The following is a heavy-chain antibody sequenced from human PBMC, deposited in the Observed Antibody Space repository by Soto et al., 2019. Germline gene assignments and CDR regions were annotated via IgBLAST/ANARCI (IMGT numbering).Heavy chain of an antibody. CDR3: ARFYYDSSGYLPSPYYYYYGMDV. D-gene: IGHD3-22*01. J-gene: IGHJ6*02. V-gene: IGHV3-7*04. Sequence: PGGPLRLSCAASGFNFSSYWMSWVRQAPGKGLQKAANIKQDGSEKYYVDSVKGRFTISRDNAKNSLYLQMNSLRAEDTAVYYCARFYYDSSGYLPSPYYYYYGMDVWGQGTTVTVSS. CDR2: IKQDGSEK. CDR1: GFNFSSYW.